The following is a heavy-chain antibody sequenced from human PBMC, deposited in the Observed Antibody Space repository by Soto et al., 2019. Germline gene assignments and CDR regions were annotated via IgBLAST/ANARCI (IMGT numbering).Heavy chain of an antibody. CDR3: ARRGRVGATTFDY. CDR1: GGSISSSSYY. J-gene: IGHJ4*02. D-gene: IGHD1-26*01. Sequence: QLQLQESGPGLVKPSETLSLTCTVSGGSISSSSYYWGWIRQPPGKGLEWIGNIYYSGSNYYNPSLTRRVTITVDTSKTQSSLKLSCVTTADTAVYYCARRGRVGATTFDYWGQGTLVTVSS. CDR2: IYYSGSN. V-gene: IGHV4-39*01.